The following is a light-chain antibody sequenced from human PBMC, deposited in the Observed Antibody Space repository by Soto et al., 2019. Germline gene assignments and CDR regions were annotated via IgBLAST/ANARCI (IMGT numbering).Light chain of an antibody. CDR2: EVS. V-gene: IGLV2-14*01. CDR3: SSYSSSSTWV. CDR1: SSDVGGYNY. Sequence: QSALTQPASVSGSPGQSITISCTGTSSDVGGYNYVSWYQQHPGKAPKLMIYEVSNRPSGGSNRFSCSKSGNTASPTISGLQDDDEADYYCSSYSSSSTWVFGGGTKLTVL. J-gene: IGLJ3*02.